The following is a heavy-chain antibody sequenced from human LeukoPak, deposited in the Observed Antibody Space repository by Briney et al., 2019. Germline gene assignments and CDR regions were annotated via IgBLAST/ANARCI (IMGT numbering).Heavy chain of an antibody. V-gene: IGHV3-7*01. CDR2: IKQDGSEK. CDR1: GFIFSSYY. CDR3: ARALYDSSGYYFDY. Sequence: PGGSLRLSCAASGFIFSSYYMSWVRQAPGKGLEWVARIKQDGSEKYYVDSVKGRFTISRDNAKNSLYLQMNSLRAEDTAVYYCARALYDSSGYYFDYWGQGTLVTVSS. J-gene: IGHJ4*02. D-gene: IGHD3-22*01.